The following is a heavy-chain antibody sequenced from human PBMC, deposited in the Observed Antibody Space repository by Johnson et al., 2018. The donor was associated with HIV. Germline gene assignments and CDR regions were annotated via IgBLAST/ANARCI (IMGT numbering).Heavy chain of an antibody. D-gene: IGHD6-13*01. CDR2: ISGSGGST. CDR3: ARALSWFDALDI. J-gene: IGHJ3*02. V-gene: IGHV3-23*04. CDR1: GFTFSSYA. Sequence: VQLVESGGGVVQPGRSLRLSCAASGFTFSSYAMSWVRQAPGKGLEWVSAISGSGGSTYYADSVKGRFTISRDNSKNTLHLQMNSLRAEDTAVYYCARALSWFDALDIWGQGTMVTVSS.